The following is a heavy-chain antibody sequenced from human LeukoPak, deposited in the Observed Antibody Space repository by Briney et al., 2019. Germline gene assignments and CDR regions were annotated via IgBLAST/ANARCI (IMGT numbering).Heavy chain of an antibody. D-gene: IGHD6-19*01. CDR3: AKDYSSGLDAFDI. J-gene: IGHJ3*02. V-gene: IGHV3-30*18. CDR1: GFTFSSYG. CDR2: ISYDGSNK. Sequence: PGGSLRLSCAASGFTFSSYGMPWVRQAPGKGLEWVAVISYDGSNKYYADSVKGRFTISRDNSKNTLYLQMNSLRAEDTAVYYCAKDYSSGLDAFDIWGRGTMVTVSS.